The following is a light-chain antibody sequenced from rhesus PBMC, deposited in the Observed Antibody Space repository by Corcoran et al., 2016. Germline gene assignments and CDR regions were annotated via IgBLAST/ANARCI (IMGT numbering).Light chain of an antibody. CDR1: SSDIGGYNY. CDR2: EVT. Sequence: QAALTQPRSVSGSPGQSVTISCTGTSSDIGGYNYVSWYQQHPGTAPKLMIYEVTKRPSGVSDRFSGSKSGNPASLTISGLQAEDEADYYCCSYAVSSTYIFGAGTRPTVL. V-gene: IGLV2-32*02. J-gene: IGLJ1*01. CDR3: CSYAVSSTYI.